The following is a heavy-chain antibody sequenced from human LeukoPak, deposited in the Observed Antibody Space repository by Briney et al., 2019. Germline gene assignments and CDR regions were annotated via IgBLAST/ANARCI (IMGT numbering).Heavy chain of an antibody. CDR2: INPSGGST. CDR1: GYTFTSYY. CDR3: ARGRYSSSPTDY. Sequence: ASVKVSCKASGYTFTSYYMHWVRQAPGQGLEWMGIINPSGGSTSYAQKFQGRVTMTEDTSTDTAYMELSRLRSDDTAVYYCARGRYSSSPTDYWGQGTLVTVSS. D-gene: IGHD6-6*01. V-gene: IGHV1-46*01. J-gene: IGHJ4*02.